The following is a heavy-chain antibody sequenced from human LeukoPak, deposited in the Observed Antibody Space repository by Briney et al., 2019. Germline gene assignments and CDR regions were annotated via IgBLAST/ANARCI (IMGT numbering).Heavy chain of an antibody. J-gene: IGHJ4*02. CDR1: GFTFSRYN. CDR2: ISSSSSNM. CDR3: ARVAEGSGTYYRLLDY. D-gene: IGHD3-10*01. Sequence: GGSERLSCAASGFTFSRYNMNWVRQAPGKGLEWVSYISSSSSNMYYADSVKGRFTISRDNAKNSLYLQMNSLRDEDTAVYYCARVAEGSGTYYRLLDYWGQGTLVTVSP. V-gene: IGHV3-48*02.